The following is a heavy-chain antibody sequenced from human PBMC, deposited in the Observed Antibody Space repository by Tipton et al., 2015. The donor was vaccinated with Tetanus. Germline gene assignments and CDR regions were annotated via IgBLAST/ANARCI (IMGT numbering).Heavy chain of an antibody. CDR3: ARVLKDPTFFLQWELLPFDY. J-gene: IGHJ4*02. D-gene: IGHD1-26*01. CDR2: IYSGGST. V-gene: IGHV3-53*01. Sequence: QLVQSGGGLIQPGGSLRLSCAASGFTVSSNYMSWVRQAPGKGLEWVSVIYSGGSTYYADSVKGRFTISRDNSKNTLYLQMNSLRAEATAVYYCARVLKDPTFFLQWELLPFDYWGQGTLVTVSS. CDR1: GFTVSSNY.